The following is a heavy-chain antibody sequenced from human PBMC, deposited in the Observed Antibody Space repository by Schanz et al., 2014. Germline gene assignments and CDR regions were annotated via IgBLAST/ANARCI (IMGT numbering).Heavy chain of an antibody. D-gene: IGHD3-16*01. CDR2: INHSGST. V-gene: IGHV4-34*01. CDR1: GGSFSGYY. J-gene: IGHJ4*02. CDR3: ARGGVRDDNSPGTGVRDDYNPGTY. Sequence: QVQLQQWGAGLLKPSETLSLTCAVDGGSFSGYYWSWIRQPPGKGLEWIGEINHSGSTNYNPSLRRRVTITIDAAKSQFSRKLNSVTAADTAVYYCARGGVRDDNSPGTGVRDDYNPGTYWGQGTLVTVSS.